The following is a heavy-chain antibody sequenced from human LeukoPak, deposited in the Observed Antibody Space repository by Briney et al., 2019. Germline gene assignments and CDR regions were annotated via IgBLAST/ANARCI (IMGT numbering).Heavy chain of an antibody. Sequence: GGSLRLSCAASGFTFSSYWMSWVRQAPGKGLEWVSAISGSGGSTYYADSVKGRFTISRDNSKNTLYLQMNSLRAEDTAVYYCAKARSPVAAPTIFDYWGQGTLVTVSS. V-gene: IGHV3-23*01. CDR3: AKARSPVAAPTIFDY. D-gene: IGHD5-12*01. J-gene: IGHJ4*02. CDR1: GFTFSSYW. CDR2: ISGSGGST.